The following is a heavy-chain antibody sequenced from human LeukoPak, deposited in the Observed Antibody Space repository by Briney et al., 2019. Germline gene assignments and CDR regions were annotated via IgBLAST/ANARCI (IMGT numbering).Heavy chain of an antibody. CDR3: ARPYDYVWGSYSLAKNNWFDP. J-gene: IGHJ5*02. CDR1: GYTFTGYY. CDR2: INPNSGGT. Sequence: ASVKVSCKASGYTFTGYYMHRVRQAPGHGLEWMGWINPNSGGTNYAQKFQGRVTMTRDTSISTAYMELSRLRSDDTAVYYCARPYDYVWGSYSLAKNNWFDPWGQGTLVTVSS. D-gene: IGHD3-16*01. V-gene: IGHV1-2*02.